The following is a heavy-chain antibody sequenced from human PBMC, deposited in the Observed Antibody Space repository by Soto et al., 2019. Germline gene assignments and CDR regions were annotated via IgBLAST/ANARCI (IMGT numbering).Heavy chain of an antibody. V-gene: IGHV4-4*02. J-gene: IGHJ4*02. CDR3: ARGASSSWYEVYFDY. D-gene: IGHD6-13*01. CDR1: GGSISSSNW. Sequence: SETLSLTCAVSGGSISSSNWWSWVRQPPGKGLEWIGEIYHSGSTNYNPSLKSRVTISVDKSKNQFSLKLSSVTAADTAVYYRARGASSSWYEVYFDYWGQGTLVTVSS. CDR2: IYHSGST.